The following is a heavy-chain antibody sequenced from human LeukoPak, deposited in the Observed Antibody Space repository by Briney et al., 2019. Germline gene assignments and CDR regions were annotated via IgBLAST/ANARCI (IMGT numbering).Heavy chain of an antibody. J-gene: IGHJ1*01. V-gene: IGHV1-69*05. CDR2: IIPIFGTA. D-gene: IGHD3-22*01. CDR3: ARSPYDSSGYYYNYFQH. CDR1: GGTLSSYA. Sequence: SVKVSCKASGGTLSSYAISWVRQAPGQGLEWMGRIIPIFGTANYAPKFQGRVAITTDESTSTAYMELSSLRSEDTAVYYCARSPYDSSGYYYNYFQHWGQGTLVTVSS.